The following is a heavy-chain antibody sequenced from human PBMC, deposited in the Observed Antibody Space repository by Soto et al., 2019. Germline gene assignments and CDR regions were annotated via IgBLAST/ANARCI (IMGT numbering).Heavy chain of an antibody. V-gene: IGHV3-21*01. D-gene: IGHD6-25*01. CDR3: ARDRGSNKGSIAAVFDY. J-gene: IGHJ4*02. CDR1: GFTFSSYT. Sequence: EVQLVESGGGLVKPGGSLRLACAASGFTFSSYTMNCVRQAPGKGLEWVSSISSSSSYIYYAHSVKGRFTIPRDNAKNSLYLQMNRLRAEDTAVYYCARDRGSNKGSIAAVFDYWGQGTLVTVSS. CDR2: ISSSSSYI.